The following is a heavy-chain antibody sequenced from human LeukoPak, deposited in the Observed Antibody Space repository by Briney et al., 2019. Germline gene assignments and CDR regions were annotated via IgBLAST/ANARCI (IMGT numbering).Heavy chain of an antibody. V-gene: IGHV3-64*01. Sequence: GGSLRLSCAASGFTFSDYSMHWVRQAPGKGLEYVSAISSNGGSTYYANFVKGRFTISRDNSKNTLYLQMGSLRAEDMAVYYCARVGPAGYFDYWGQGTLVTVSS. CDR1: GFTFSDYS. CDR3: ARVGPAGYFDY. D-gene: IGHD2-2*01. CDR2: ISSNGGST. J-gene: IGHJ4*02.